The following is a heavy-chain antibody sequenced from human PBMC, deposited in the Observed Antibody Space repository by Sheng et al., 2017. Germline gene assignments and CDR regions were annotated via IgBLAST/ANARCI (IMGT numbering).Heavy chain of an antibody. V-gene: IGHV4-34*01. Sequence: QVQLQQWGAGLLKPSETLSLTCAVYGGSFSGYYWSWIRQPPGKGLEWIGEINHSGSTNYNPSLKSRVTISVDTSKNQFSLKLSSVTAADTAVYYCARGRYYYGSGVIYLWYFDYWAREPWSPSPQ. D-gene: IGHD3-10*01. J-gene: IGHJ4*02. CDR3: ARGRYYYGSGVIYLWYFDY. CDR1: GGSFSGYY. CDR2: INHSGST.